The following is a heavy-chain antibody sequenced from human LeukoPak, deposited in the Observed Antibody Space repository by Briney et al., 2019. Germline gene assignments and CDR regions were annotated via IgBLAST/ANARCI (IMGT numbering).Heavy chain of an antibody. J-gene: IGHJ4*02. CDR3: ARDSGSYYAFDY. CDR2: ISSGSGYI. CDR1: GFTFSTYS. Sequence: GGSLRLSCAASGFTFSTYSMNWVRQAPGKGLEWVSSISSGSGYIYYADSVKGRFTISRDNAKNSLYLQMNSLRAEDTAVYYCARDSGSYYAFDYWGQGTMVTVSS. V-gene: IGHV3-21*01. D-gene: IGHD1-26*01.